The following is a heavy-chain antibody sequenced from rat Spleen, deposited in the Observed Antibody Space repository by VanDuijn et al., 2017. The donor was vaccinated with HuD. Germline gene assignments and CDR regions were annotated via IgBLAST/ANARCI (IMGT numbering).Heavy chain of an antibody. J-gene: IGHJ2*01. D-gene: IGHD1-11*01. V-gene: IGHV5-7*01. CDR3: SREGLYGNFFDY. CDR2: ISYDGSST. Sequence: EVQLVESGGGLVQPGRSLKLSCAASGFTFSDYNMAWVRQAPKKGLEWVATISYDGSSTYYSGSVKGRFTISRDNAKSTLYLQMDSLRSEDTATYYCSREGLYGNFFDYCGQGVMVTVSS. CDR1: GFTFSDYN.